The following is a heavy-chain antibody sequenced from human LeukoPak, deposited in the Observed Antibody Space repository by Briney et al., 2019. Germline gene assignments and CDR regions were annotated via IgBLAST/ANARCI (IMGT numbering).Heavy chain of an antibody. CDR3: ARDLVTVTKGFDI. D-gene: IGHD4-17*01. CDR2: ISYIGST. V-gene: IGHV4-59*11. Sequence: SETLSLTCAVSDDSFSSHYWTWIRQPPGKGLEWVGDISYIGSTNYNPSLKSRVTISIDTSKNQFSLKLSSVTAADTAVYYCARDLVTVTKGFDIWGQGTMVSVSS. CDR1: DDSFSSHY. J-gene: IGHJ3*02.